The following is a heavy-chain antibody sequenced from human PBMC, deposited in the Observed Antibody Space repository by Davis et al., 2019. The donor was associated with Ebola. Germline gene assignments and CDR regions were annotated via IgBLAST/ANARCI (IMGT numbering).Heavy chain of an antibody. J-gene: IGHJ3*02. CDR2: ISRSSTYM. D-gene: IGHD6-19*01. V-gene: IGHV3-21*06. CDR1: GFAFNTFR. Sequence: GESLKISCAASGFAFNTFRMKWVRQAPGKGLEWVATISRSSTYMYYADSVRGRFTISRDDAKNSLYLHMSGLREDDTALYYCARNIAVSGHDGLDIWGRGTLVIVSS. CDR3: ARNIAVSGHDGLDI.